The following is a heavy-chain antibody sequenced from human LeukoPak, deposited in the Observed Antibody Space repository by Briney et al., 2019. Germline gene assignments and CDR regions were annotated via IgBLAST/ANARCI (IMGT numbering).Heavy chain of an antibody. D-gene: IGHD5-24*01. CDR3: ARHDRHRDGYNYPPLFFDY. V-gene: IGHV4-39*01. J-gene: IGHJ4*02. CDR2: IYYSGST. CDR1: GGSISSSSYY. Sequence: PSETLSLTCTVSGGSISSSSYYWGWIRQPPGKGPEWIGSIYYSGSTYYNPSLKSRVTISVDTSKNQFSLKLSSVTAADTAVYYCARHDRHRDGYNYPPLFFDYWGQGTLVTVSS.